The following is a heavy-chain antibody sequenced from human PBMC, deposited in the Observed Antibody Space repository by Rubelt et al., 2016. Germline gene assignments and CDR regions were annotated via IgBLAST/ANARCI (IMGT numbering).Heavy chain of an antibody. V-gene: IGHV4-39*01. Sequence: QLQLQESGPGLVKPSETLSLTCTVSGGSISSSRYYWGWIRQPPGKGLEWIGRIYYSGSTYYNPSLKSRVTISVDTSKTQFSLELSLVTAADTAVYYCARGYDYYCSGRGDAFDVWGQGTMVTVSS. CDR3: ARGYDYYCSGRGDAFDV. CDR1: GGSISSSRYY. CDR2: IYYSGST. D-gene: IGHD3-10*01. J-gene: IGHJ3*01.